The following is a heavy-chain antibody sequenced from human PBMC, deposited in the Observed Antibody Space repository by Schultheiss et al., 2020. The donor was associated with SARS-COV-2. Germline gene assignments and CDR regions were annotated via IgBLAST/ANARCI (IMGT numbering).Heavy chain of an antibody. Sequence: GGSLRLSCAASGFTFSSYAMHWVRQAPGKGLEWVAVISYDGSNKYYADSVKGRFIISRDNSKNTLYLQMNSLRAEDTAVYYCARDQAGDPTFAFDIWGQGTMVTVSS. V-gene: IGHV3-30*07. CDR1: GFTFSSYA. D-gene: IGHD7-27*01. CDR3: ARDQAGDPTFAFDI. CDR2: ISYDGSNK. J-gene: IGHJ3*02.